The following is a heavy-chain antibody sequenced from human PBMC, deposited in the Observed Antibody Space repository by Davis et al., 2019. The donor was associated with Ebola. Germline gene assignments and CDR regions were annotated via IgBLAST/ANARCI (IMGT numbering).Heavy chain of an antibody. D-gene: IGHD3-10*02. CDR2: IIPVFGIP. J-gene: IGHJ3*02. CDR1: GGTFSNYA. V-gene: IGHV1-69*13. CDR3: ARFRTYYYVTREGAFDI. Sequence: SVKVSCKASGGTFSNYAISWVRQAPGQGLDWMGGIIPVFGIPKYAQKFQGRVTITADESTSTAYMELSSLRSEDTAVYYCARFRTYYYVTREGAFDIWGQGTMVTVSS.